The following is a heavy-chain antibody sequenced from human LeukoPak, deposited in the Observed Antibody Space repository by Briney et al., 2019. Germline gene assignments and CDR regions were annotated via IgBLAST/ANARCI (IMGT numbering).Heavy chain of an antibody. CDR3: ARGESGYDQGWWYFDL. Sequence: SETLSLTCTVSGGSISSYYWSWIRQPPGKGLEWIGYIYYSGSTNYNPSLKSRVTISVDTSKNQFSLKLSSVTAADTAVYYCARGESGYDQGWWYFDLWGRGTLVTVSS. D-gene: IGHD5-12*01. J-gene: IGHJ2*01. V-gene: IGHV4-59*01. CDR1: GGSISSYY. CDR2: IYYSGST.